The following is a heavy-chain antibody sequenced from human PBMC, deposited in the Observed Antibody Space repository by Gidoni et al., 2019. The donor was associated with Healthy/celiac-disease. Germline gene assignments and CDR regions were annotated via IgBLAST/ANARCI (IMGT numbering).Heavy chain of an antibody. CDR3: ARDPYNWNGMDV. Sequence: QVQLVESGGGVVQPGRSLRLSCAASGFTFSSYGMHWVRQAPGKGLEWVAVIWYDGSNKYYADSVKGRFTISRDNSKNTLYLQMNSLRAEDTAVYYCARDPYNWNGMDVWGQGTTVTVSS. J-gene: IGHJ6*02. D-gene: IGHD1-20*01. V-gene: IGHV3-33*08. CDR2: IWYDGSNK. CDR1: GFTFSSYG.